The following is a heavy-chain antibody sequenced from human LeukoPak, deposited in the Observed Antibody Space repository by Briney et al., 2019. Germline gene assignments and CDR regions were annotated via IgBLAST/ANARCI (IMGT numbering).Heavy chain of an antibody. CDR3: AGWRYASGSPSFDY. Sequence: GGSLRLSCAASGFTFSSYWMSWVRQAPGKGLEWVANIKQDGSEKYYVDSVKGRFTISRDNAKNSLFLQMSSLRAEDTAVYYCAGWRYASGSPSFDYWGQGTLVTVSS. J-gene: IGHJ4*02. D-gene: IGHD3-10*01. CDR2: IKQDGSEK. CDR1: GFTFSSYW. V-gene: IGHV3-7*01.